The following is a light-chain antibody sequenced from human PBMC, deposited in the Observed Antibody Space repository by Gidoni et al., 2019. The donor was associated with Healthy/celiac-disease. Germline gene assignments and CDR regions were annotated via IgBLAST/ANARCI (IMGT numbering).Light chain of an antibody. Sequence: QSVLTQPPSASGTPGQGVTISCSGSSSNIGSNYVYWYQQLPGTAPKLLIYRKNQRPAGVPDRFSGCKSGTSASLAISGLRSEDEADYYCAAWDDSLSGYVFGTGTKVTVL. CDR3: AAWDDSLSGYV. J-gene: IGLJ1*01. V-gene: IGLV1-47*01. CDR2: RKN. CDR1: SSNIGSNY.